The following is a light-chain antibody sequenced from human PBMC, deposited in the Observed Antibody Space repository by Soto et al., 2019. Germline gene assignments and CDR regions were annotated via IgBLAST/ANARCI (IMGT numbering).Light chain of an antibody. V-gene: IGKV3-20*01. Sequence: IVLTQSPGTLCLSPGERGALSCRASQIVSSNYVACDQQKPGQAPSLPNPGASHRAPGTPDKVRGRGSGARFTLTSTRLEPGGFAVFLFPQDESAASTFGPGTKVDIK. CDR3: PQDESAAST. CDR1: QIVSSNY. J-gene: IGKJ3*01. CDR2: GAS.